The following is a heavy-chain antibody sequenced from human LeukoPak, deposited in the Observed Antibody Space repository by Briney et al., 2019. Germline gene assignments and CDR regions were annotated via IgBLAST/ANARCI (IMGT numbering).Heavy chain of an antibody. CDR3: ARDLGFCSSTSCYPWFDP. J-gene: IGHJ5*02. CDR2: MYYSGTT. D-gene: IGHD2-2*01. Sequence: PSETLSLTCTVSAASITSYYWSWFRQPPGKGLEWIGYMYYSGTTNYNPSLKSRVTISVDTSKNQFSLKPSYVTAADTAVYYCARDLGFCSSTSCYPWFDPWGQGTLVTVSS. CDR1: AASITSYY. V-gene: IGHV4-59*01.